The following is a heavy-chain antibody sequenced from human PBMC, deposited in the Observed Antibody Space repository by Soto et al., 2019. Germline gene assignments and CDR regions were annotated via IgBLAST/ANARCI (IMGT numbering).Heavy chain of an antibody. CDR1: GFTFSSYA. D-gene: IGHD3-3*01. Sequence: PGGSLRLSCAASGFTFSSYAMSWVRQAPGKGLEWVSAISGSGGSTYYADSVKGRFTISRDNSKNTLYLQMNSLRAEDTAVYYCGKLPSYDFWSGYLFDYWGQGTLVTVSS. CDR3: GKLPSYDFWSGYLFDY. J-gene: IGHJ4*02. CDR2: ISGSGGST. V-gene: IGHV3-23*01.